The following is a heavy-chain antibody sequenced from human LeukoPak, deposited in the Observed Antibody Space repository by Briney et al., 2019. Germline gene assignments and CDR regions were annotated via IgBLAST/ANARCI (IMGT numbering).Heavy chain of an antibody. CDR3: ARDLGH. V-gene: IGHV3-48*02. Sequence: PGGSLRLSCAASGFTFSNYDMNWVRQAPGRGLEWISYISSSSTIYYADSVKGRFTISGDNAKNSLYLQMNSLRDEDTAMYYCARDLGHWGQGTLVTVSS. J-gene: IGHJ1*01. CDR2: ISSSSTI. CDR1: GFTFSNYD.